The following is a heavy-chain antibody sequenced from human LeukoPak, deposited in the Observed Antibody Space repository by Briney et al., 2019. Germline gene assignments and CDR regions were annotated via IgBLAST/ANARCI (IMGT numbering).Heavy chain of an antibody. Sequence: SETLSLTCTVSGGSISSYYWSWIRQPPGKGLEWIGYIYYSGSTNYNPSLKSRVTISVDTSKNQFSLKLSSVTAADTAVYCCAREWAVTTTNLVAFDIWGQGTMVTVSS. J-gene: IGHJ3*02. CDR2: IYYSGST. V-gene: IGHV4-59*01. CDR1: GGSISSYY. CDR3: AREWAVTTTNLVAFDI. D-gene: IGHD4-17*01.